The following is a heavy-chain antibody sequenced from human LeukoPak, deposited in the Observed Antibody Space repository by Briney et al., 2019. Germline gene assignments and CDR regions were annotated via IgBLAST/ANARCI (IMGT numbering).Heavy chain of an antibody. D-gene: IGHD1-26*01. J-gene: IGHJ4*02. CDR3: TTALGGSYHFDY. Sequence: GGSLRLSCAASGFTFSNAWMSWVRQAPGKGPEWVCRIKRIIDGGTTDYAAPVKGRFTISRDDSKNTLYLQMNSLKTEDTAVYYCTTALGGSYHFDYWGQGTLVTVSS. CDR1: GFTFSNAW. CDR2: IKRIIDGGTT. V-gene: IGHV3-15*01.